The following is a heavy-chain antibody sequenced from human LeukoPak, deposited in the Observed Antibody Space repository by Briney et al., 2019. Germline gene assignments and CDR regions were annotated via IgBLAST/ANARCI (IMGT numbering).Heavy chain of an antibody. CDR3: ARARVWGSYRSPPGDY. D-gene: IGHD3-16*02. Sequence: SETLSLTCAVYGGSFSGYYWSWIRQPPGKGLEWIGEINHSGSTNYNPSLKSRVTISVDTSKNQFSLKLSSVTAAGTAVYYCARARVWGSYRSPPGDYWGQGTLVTVSS. J-gene: IGHJ4*02. CDR1: GGSFSGYY. V-gene: IGHV4-34*01. CDR2: INHSGST.